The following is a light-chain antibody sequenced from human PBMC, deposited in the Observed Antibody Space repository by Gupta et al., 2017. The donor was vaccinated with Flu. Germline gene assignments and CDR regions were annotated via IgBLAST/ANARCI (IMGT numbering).Light chain of an antibody. V-gene: IGKV6-21*01. CDR3: HQSSSFPYS. CDR2: YAS. J-gene: IGKJ2*03. Sequence: DIVLSQSTDCQSVTPKEKVTITCRASQSIGSSLHWYQQKPDQSPKLLIKYASQSFSGVPSRFSGSGSGTDFTLSINSLEAEDAATYYCHQSSSFPYSFGQGTKLEIK. CDR1: QSIGSS.